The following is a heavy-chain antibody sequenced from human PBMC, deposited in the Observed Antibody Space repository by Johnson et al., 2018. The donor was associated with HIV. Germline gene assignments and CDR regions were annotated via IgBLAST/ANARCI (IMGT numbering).Heavy chain of an antibody. CDR3: AKDRGSPGIPAAFDS. CDR1: GFTFSSYG. Sequence: QVQLVESGGGVVQPGRSLRLSCAASGFTFSSYGMHWVRQAPGKGLEWVAVIWYDGSNKYYADSVTGRFTISRDTSKDTLYLQMNSLRPEDTAVYYCAKDRGSPGIPAAFDSWGQGTMVTVSS. J-gene: IGHJ3*02. D-gene: IGHD1-26*01. CDR2: IWYDGSNK. V-gene: IGHV3-33*03.